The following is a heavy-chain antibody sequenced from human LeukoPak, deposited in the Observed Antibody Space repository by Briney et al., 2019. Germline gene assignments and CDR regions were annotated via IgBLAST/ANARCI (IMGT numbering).Heavy chain of an antibody. CDR2: IRSKIHDGTT. D-gene: IGHD1-14*01. CDR3: SRGQQCPYCPEFDY. V-gene: IGHV3-49*04. Sequence: QPGRSLRLSCTTSGFAFGDYNMNWVRQAPGKGLEWVGYIRSKIHDGTTGYAAPVEGRFTISRDDSKSIVYLQMTSLKSDDTAVYYFSRGQQCPYCPEFDYWGQGTLITVSS. CDR1: GFAFGDYN. J-gene: IGHJ4*02.